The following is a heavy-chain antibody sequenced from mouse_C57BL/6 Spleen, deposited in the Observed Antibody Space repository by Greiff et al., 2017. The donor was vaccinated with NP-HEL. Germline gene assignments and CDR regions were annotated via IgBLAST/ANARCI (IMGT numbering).Heavy chain of an antibody. CDR3: ARRRDYYGSSFFCDY. CDR1: GYTFTGYW. CDR2: ILPGSGST. J-gene: IGHJ2*01. D-gene: IGHD1-1*01. Sequence: VQLQQSGAELMKPGASVKLSCKATGYTFTGYWIEWVKQRPGHGLEWIGEILPGSGSTNYNEKFKGKATFTAATSSNTAYMQLSSRTTEDSAIYYCARRRDYYGSSFFCDYWGQGTTLTVSS. V-gene: IGHV1-9*01.